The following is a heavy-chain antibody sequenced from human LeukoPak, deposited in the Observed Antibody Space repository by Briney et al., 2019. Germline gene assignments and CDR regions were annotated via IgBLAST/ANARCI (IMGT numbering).Heavy chain of an antibody. CDR2: ISSSGSTI. J-gene: IGHJ6*03. D-gene: IGHD6-19*01. CDR1: GFTFSTYE. CDR3: ARDQIAVAGTFFRDYYYYMDV. Sequence: GGSLRLSCAASGFTFSTYEMNWVRQAPGKGLEWVSYISSSGSTIYYADSVKGRFTISRDNAKNSLYLQMNSLRAEDTAVYYCARDQIAVAGTFFRDYYYYMDVWGKGTTVTISS. V-gene: IGHV3-48*03.